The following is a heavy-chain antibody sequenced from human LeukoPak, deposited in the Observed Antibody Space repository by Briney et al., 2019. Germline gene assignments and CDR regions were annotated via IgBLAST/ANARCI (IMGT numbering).Heavy chain of an antibody. D-gene: IGHD2-15*01. CDR1: EFTFSSYW. CDR3: SRGMSGGFD. Sequence: PGGSLRLSCAASEFTFSSYWMHWVRQAPGKGLVWVSLINNDGSTTTCADSVKGRFSISRDNAKNTLYLQMNSLRAEDTAVYYCSRGMSGGFDWGLGTLVTVSS. V-gene: IGHV3-74*01. J-gene: IGHJ4*02. CDR2: INNDGSTT.